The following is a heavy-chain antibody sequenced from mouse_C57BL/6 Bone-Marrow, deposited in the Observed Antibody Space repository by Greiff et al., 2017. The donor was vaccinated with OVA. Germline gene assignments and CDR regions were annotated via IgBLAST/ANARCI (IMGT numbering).Heavy chain of an antibody. CDR3: ALITTVVDWYFDV. V-gene: IGHV1-53*01. D-gene: IGHD1-1*01. Sequence: QVQLQQPGTELVKPGASVKLSCKASGYTFTSYWMHWVKQRPGQGLEWIGNINPSNGGTNYNEKFKSKATLTVDKSSSTASMQLSSLTSEDSAVYYCALITTVVDWYFDVWGTGTTVTVSS. CDR1: GYTFTSYW. CDR2: INPSNGGT. J-gene: IGHJ1*03.